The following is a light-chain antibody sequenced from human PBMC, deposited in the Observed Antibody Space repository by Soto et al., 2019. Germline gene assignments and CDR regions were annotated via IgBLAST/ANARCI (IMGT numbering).Light chain of an antibody. J-gene: IGKJ4*01. CDR1: QSVSSY. Sequence: EIVFTQSPATLSLSPGERATLSCRASQSVSSYLAWYQQKRGQAPRLLIYDASNRATGIPARFSGSGAGTEFTLTISSLQSEDFTVYYCQQYNNWPLTFGGGTKVDIK. V-gene: IGKV3-11*01. CDR2: DAS. CDR3: QQYNNWPLT.